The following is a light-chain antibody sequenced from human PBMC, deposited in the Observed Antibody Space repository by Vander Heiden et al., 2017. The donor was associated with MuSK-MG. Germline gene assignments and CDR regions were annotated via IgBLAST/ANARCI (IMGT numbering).Light chain of an antibody. J-gene: IGKJ1*01. CDR3: MQALQSWT. CDR2: LGS. Sequence: IWMAHSPLSLPVTPGEPASISCRSSQSLLYSNGYHYLDWYLQKPGQSPQLLIYLGSNRASGVPDRFSGSGSGTDFTLKISRVEAGDVGVYYCMQALQSWTFGQGTKVEI. CDR1: QSLLYSNGYHY. V-gene: IGKV2-28*01.